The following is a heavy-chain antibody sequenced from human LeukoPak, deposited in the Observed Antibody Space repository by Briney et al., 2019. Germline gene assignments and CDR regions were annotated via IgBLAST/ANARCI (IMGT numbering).Heavy chain of an antibody. CDR3: AELGITMIGGV. Sequence: QPGGSLRLSCAAPGFTFSNYNMNWVRQAPGKGLEWVSYISSSGSTIYYADSVKGRFTISRDNAKNSLYLQMNSLRAEDTAVYYCAELGITMIGGVWGKGTTVTISS. V-gene: IGHV3-48*04. CDR2: ISSSGSTI. CDR1: GFTFSNYN. J-gene: IGHJ6*04. D-gene: IGHD3-10*02.